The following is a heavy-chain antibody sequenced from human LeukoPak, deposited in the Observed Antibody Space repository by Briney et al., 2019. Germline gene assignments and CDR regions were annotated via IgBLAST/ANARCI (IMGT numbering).Heavy chain of an antibody. CDR3: ARDHIDRNWFDP. V-gene: IGHV4-59*01. CDR1: GGSISSYY. Sequence: PSETLSLTCTVSGGSISSYYWSWIRQPTGKGLEWIGYIYYSGSTNYNPSLKSRVTISVDTSKNQFSLKLSSVTAADTAVYYCARDHIDRNWFDPWGQGTLVTVSS. CDR2: IYYSGST. J-gene: IGHJ5*02.